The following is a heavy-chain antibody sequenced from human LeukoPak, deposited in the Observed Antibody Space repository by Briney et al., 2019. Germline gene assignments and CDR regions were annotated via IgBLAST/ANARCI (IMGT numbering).Heavy chain of an antibody. V-gene: IGHV1-18*01. Sequence: ASVKVSCKASGYSFTNYGISWVRQAGQGLEWMGWISGYNGNTKYAQKFQGRVTMTTDTSATTVYMELSSLRSEDTAVYYCAKDFDSVYWGQGTLVTVSS. CDR2: ISGYNGNT. CDR3: AKDFDSVY. D-gene: IGHD3-9*01. J-gene: IGHJ4*02. CDR1: GYSFTNYG.